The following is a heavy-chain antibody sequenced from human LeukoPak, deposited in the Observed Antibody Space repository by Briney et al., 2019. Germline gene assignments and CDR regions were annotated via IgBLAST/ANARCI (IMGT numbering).Heavy chain of an antibody. CDR1: GFTFDDYA. J-gene: IGHJ4*02. D-gene: IGHD4-17*01. Sequence: SRSLRLSCAASGFTFDDYAMHWVRQAPGKGLEWVSGISWNSGSIGYADSVKGRFTISRDNAKNSLYLQMNSLRAEDMALYYCAKDYGDYFLGFDYWGQGTLVTVSS. CDR3: AKDYGDYFLGFDY. CDR2: ISWNSGSI. V-gene: IGHV3-9*03.